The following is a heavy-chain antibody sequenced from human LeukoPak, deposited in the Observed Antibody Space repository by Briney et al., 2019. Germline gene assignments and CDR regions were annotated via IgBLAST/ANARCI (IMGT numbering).Heavy chain of an antibody. Sequence: PGGSLRLSCAASGFTFSSYAMSWVRQAPGKGLEWVSAISGSGGSTYYADSVKGRFTISRDNSKNTLYLQMNSLRAEDTAVYYCAKIPSSIYSGSYLDAFDIWGQGTMVTVSS. CDR1: GFTFSSYA. CDR2: ISGSGGST. CDR3: AKIPSSIYSGSYLDAFDI. V-gene: IGHV3-23*01. D-gene: IGHD1-26*01. J-gene: IGHJ3*02.